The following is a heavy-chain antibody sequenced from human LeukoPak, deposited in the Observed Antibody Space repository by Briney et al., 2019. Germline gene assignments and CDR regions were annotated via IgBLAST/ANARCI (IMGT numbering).Heavy chain of an antibody. J-gene: IGHJ3*02. V-gene: IGHV3-23*01. CDR2: ISGSGGST. CDR3: AKPYDFWSGYYDAFDI. CDR1: GFTFSSYA. D-gene: IGHD3-3*01. Sequence: GGSLRLSCAASGFTFSSYAMSWVRQAPGKGLEWVSAISGSGGSTYYADSVKGRFTISIDNSKNTLYLQMNSLRAEDTAVYYCAKPYDFWSGYYDAFDIWGQGTMVTVSS.